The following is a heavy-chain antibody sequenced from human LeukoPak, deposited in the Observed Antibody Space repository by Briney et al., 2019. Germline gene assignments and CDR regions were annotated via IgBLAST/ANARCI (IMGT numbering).Heavy chain of an antibody. CDR3: ARQAPYYYDSSGSNDY. CDR2: IYPGDSDT. Sequence: GESLKISCKGSGYSFTSYWIGWVRQMPGKGLEWMGIIYPGDSDTRYSPSFQGQVTISADKSISTAYLQWSSLKASDTAMYYCARQAPYYYDSSGSNDYWGQGTLVTVSS. CDR1: GYSFTSYW. J-gene: IGHJ4*02. V-gene: IGHV5-51*01. D-gene: IGHD3-22*01.